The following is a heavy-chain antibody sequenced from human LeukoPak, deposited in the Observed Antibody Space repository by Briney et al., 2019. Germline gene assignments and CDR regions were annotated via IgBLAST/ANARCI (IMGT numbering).Heavy chain of an antibody. CDR2: ISYDGSNK. CDR3: ARDGPGYDILTGYSGSYYYGKDV. D-gene: IGHD3-9*01. Sequence: PGRSLRLSCAASGFTFSSYAMHWVRQAPGKGLEWVAVISYDGSNKYYADSVKGRFTISRDNSKNTLYLQMNSLRAEDTAVYYCARDGPGYDILTGYSGSYYYGKDVWGQGTTVTVSS. J-gene: IGHJ6*02. V-gene: IGHV3-30-3*01. CDR1: GFTFSSYA.